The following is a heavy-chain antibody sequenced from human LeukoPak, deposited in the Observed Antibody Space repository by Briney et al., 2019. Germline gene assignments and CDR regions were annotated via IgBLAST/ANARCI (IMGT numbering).Heavy chain of an antibody. J-gene: IGHJ4*02. Sequence: PGGSLRLSCAASGFTFSSYWMHWVRQAPGKGLAWVSRINSDGSSTSYADSVKGRFTISRDNAKNTLYLQMNSLRAEDTAVYYCASIFEDYYDFWSGYLPIDYWGQGTLVTVSS. CDR3: ASIFEDYYDFWSGYLPIDY. CDR2: INSDGSST. D-gene: IGHD3-3*01. V-gene: IGHV3-74*01. CDR1: GFTFSSYW.